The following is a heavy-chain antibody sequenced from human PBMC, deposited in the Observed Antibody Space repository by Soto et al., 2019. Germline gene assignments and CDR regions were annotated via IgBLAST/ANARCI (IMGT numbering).Heavy chain of an antibody. Sequence: GGSLRLSCAASGFTVSSHYMSWVRQAPGKGLEWVSVIYAGGNTYYAESVKGRFTISRDNSKNTLSLQMNSLRAEDSAVYYCATTFAGDYHLGLWGQGTRVTVSS. CDR1: GFTVSSHY. CDR3: ATTFAGDYHLGL. CDR2: IYAGGNT. J-gene: IGHJ4*02. V-gene: IGHV3-53*01. D-gene: IGHD3-16*01.